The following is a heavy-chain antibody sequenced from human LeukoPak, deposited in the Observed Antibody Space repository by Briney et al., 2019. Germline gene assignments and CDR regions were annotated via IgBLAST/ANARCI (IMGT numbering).Heavy chain of an antibody. Sequence: PGGSLRLSCAASGFTFSSYAMSWVRQAPGKGLEWVSAISGSGGSTCYADSVKGRFTISRDNSKNTLYLQMNSLRAEDTAVYYSAKDMWFGEFDLFDYWGQGTLVTVSS. CDR2: ISGSGGST. CDR1: GFTFSSYA. CDR3: AKDMWFGEFDLFDY. J-gene: IGHJ4*02. D-gene: IGHD3-10*01. V-gene: IGHV3-23*01.